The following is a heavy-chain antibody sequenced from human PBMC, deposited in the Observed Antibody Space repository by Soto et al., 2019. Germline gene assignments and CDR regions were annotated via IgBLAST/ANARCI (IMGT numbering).Heavy chain of an antibody. Sequence: PGGSLRLSCAASGFTFSSYGMHWVRQAPGKGLEWVAFISYDGSNKYYADSVKGRFTISRDNSKNTLYLQMNSLRAEDTAVYYCAKGQIAGSAFDIWGQGTMVTVS. CDR3: AKGQIAGSAFDI. J-gene: IGHJ3*02. CDR1: GFTFSSYG. D-gene: IGHD3-22*01. CDR2: ISYDGSNK. V-gene: IGHV3-30*18.